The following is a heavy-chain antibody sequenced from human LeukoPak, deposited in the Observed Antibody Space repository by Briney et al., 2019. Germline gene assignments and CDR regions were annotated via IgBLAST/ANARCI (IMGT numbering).Heavy chain of an antibody. CDR2: ISSRTTLM. D-gene: IGHD5-12*01. CDR1: GFAFRSYG. CDR3: ARDRAGYAAFDY. J-gene: IGHJ4*02. Sequence: GGSLRLSCAASGFAFRSYGMTWVRQAPGKGLEWIAYISSRTTLMSYSDSVKGRFTISRDDAKNSLFLQMNSLRAEDTAVYYCARDRAGYAAFDYWGQGILVTVSP. V-gene: IGHV3-48*04.